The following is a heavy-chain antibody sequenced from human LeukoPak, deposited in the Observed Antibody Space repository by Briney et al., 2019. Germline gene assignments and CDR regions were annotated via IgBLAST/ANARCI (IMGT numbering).Heavy chain of an antibody. CDR2: INPSGGST. CDR1: GYTFTSYY. V-gene: IGHV1-46*01. J-gene: IGHJ4*02. Sequence: ASVKVSCKASGYTFTSYYTHWVRQAPGQGLEWMGIINPSGGSTSYAQKFQGRVTMTRDTSTSTVYMELSSLRSEDTAVYYCARAAAGTGFDYWGQGTLVTVSS. CDR3: ARAAAGTGFDY. D-gene: IGHD6-13*01.